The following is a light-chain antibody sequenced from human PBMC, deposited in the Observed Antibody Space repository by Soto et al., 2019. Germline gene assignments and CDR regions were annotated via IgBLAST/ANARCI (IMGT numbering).Light chain of an antibody. CDR1: QSVSSSN. CDR3: QPYGTSPPYT. Sequence: EIVLTQSPVTLSLSPGERATLSCRASQSVSSSNLAWYQQKTGQAPRLLIYGTSSRATGIPDRFSGSGSGTDFTLTISRLEPEDFAVYYCQPYGTSPPYTFGQGTKLEIK. V-gene: IGKV3-20*01. J-gene: IGKJ2*01. CDR2: GTS.